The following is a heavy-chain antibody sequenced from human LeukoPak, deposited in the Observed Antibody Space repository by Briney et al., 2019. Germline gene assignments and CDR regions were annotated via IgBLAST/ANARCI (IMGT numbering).Heavy chain of an antibody. J-gene: IGHJ5*02. CDR2: IIPIFGTT. V-gene: IGHV1-69*13. D-gene: IGHD3-10*01. CDR3: ARKPHSITWFGQNWFDP. Sequence: SVKVSCKASGDTFSNYVITWVRQAPGQGLEWMGGIIPIFGTTIYAQNFQGRVTITADESTSTAYMELTSLRFEDTAVYYCARKPHSITWFGQNWFDPWGQGTLVTVSS. CDR1: GDTFSNYV.